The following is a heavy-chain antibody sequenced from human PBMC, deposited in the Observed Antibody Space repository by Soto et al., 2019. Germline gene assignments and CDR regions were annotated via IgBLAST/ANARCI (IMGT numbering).Heavy chain of an antibody. D-gene: IGHD2-2*01. CDR3: ARDRSSRWFYFDY. J-gene: IGHJ4*02. CDR2: INPSGGST. V-gene: IGHV1-46*01. CDR1: GYSFTSYY. Sequence: GASVKVSCKASGYSFTSYYLHWVRQAPGQGLEWMGIINPSGGSTTYAQQFQGRVTMTRDTSTSTVYMELSSLRSEDTAVYYCARDRSSRWFYFDYWGQGTLVTVSS.